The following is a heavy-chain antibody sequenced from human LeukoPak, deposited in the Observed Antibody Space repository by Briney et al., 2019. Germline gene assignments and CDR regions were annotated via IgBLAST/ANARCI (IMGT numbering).Heavy chain of an antibody. V-gene: IGHV4-59*02. CDR2: IYDSGNT. J-gene: IGHJ4*02. CDR1: GGSVSSWY. Sequence: SEILSLTCTVSGGSVSSWYWSWIRQPPGKGLEWIGYIYDSGNTNYNPSLKSRVTISIDTSKNQFSLRLTSVTAADTATYYCARETSLTGYASGLGFNYWGQGILVTVSS. CDR3: ARETSLTGYASGLGFNY. D-gene: IGHD6-19*01.